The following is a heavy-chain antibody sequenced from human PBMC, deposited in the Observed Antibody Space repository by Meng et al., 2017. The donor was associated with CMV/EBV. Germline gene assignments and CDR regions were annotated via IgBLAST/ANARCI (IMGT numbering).Heavy chain of an antibody. CDR1: GYTFTSYD. J-gene: IGHJ6*02. Sequence: ASVKVSCKASGYTFTSYDINWVRQATGQGLEWMGWMNPNSGNTGYAQKFQGRVTMTRNTSISTAYMELSSLRSEDTAVYYCAREGGGESGWYGRASYYYYYYGMDVWGQGTTVTVSS. D-gene: IGHD6-19*01. CDR3: AREGGGESGWYGRASYYYYYYGMDV. CDR2: MNPNSGNT. V-gene: IGHV1-8*01.